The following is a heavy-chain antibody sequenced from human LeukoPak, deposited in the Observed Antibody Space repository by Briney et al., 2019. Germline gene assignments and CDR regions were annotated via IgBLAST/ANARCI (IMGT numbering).Heavy chain of an antibody. CDR3: AELGITMIGGV. Sequence: PGGSLRLSCAASGFTFSSYAMNWVRQAPGKGLEWVSHISSSGSTLYYADSVKGRFTISRDNAKNSLYLQMNSLRAEDTAVYYCAELGITMIGGVWGKGTTVTISS. CDR2: ISSSGSTL. J-gene: IGHJ6*04. D-gene: IGHD3-10*02. CDR1: GFTFSSYA. V-gene: IGHV3-48*03.